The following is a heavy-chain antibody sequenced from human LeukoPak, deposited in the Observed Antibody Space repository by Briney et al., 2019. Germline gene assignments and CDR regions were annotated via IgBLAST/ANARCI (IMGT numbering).Heavy chain of an antibody. CDR3: AKGHLLYYFDY. J-gene: IGHJ4*02. CDR2: ISWNSGSI. CDR1: GFTFSSYA. Sequence: SGGSLRLSCAASGFTFSSYAMSWVRQAPGKGLEWVSGISWNSGSIGYADSVKGRFTISRDNAKNSLYLQMNSLRAEDTALYYCAKGHLLYYFDYWGQGTLVTVSS. V-gene: IGHV3-9*01. D-gene: IGHD2-2*01.